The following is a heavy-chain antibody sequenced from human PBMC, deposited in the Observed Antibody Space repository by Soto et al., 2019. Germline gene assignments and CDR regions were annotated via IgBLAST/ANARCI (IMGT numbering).Heavy chain of an antibody. D-gene: IGHD5-18*01. J-gene: IGHJ3*02. CDR1: GYTFTDYY. Sequence: ASVKVSCKTSGYTFTDYYTHWVRQAPGQGLEWMGWMNPKSGGAYFAQKFQGRVTLTRDTSIGTAYIEVNSLTSVDTAVYFCTRENIGDSDGLYDAFAIWGQGTTVTVSS. CDR2: MNPKSGGA. V-gene: IGHV1-2*02. CDR3: TRENIGDSDGLYDAFAI.